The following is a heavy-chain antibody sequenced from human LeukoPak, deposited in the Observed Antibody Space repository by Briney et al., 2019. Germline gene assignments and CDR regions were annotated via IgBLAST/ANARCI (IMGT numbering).Heavy chain of an antibody. J-gene: IGHJ4*02. Sequence: SLKVSCKASGGTFSSYTISWVRQAPGQGLEWKGRIDPILGIANYAQKFHGRVTITADKSSSTAYMELSSLRSEDTAGYNHARAGASGSLPVDYWGQGTLVTVSS. CDR3: ARAGASGSLPVDY. D-gene: IGHD1-26*01. V-gene: IGHV1-69*02. CDR2: IDPILGIA. CDR1: GGTFSSYT.